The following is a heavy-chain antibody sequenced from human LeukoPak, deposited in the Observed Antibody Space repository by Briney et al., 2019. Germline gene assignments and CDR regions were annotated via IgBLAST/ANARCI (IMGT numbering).Heavy chain of an antibody. V-gene: IGHV4-59*01. D-gene: IGHD2-2*01. CDR1: GRSISSYY. CDR2: IYYSGST. Sequence: PSETLSLTCTVSGRSISSYYWSWIRQPPGKGLEWIGYIYYSGSTNYNPSLKSRVTISVYTSKNQVSLKLSSVPAADTAVYYCARSPHIVVVPAAAFDPSGEGTQVTDSP. CDR3: ARSPHIVVVPAAAFDP. J-gene: IGHJ5*02.